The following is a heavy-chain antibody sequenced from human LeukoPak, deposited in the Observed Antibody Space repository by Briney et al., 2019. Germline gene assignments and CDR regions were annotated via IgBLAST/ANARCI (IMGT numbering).Heavy chain of an antibody. Sequence: PGGSLRLSCAASGLSVNSSYMSWVRQAPGKGLEWVSLIDTGGSTYYADSVRGRFTISRDNSKNTLYLQMNSLRAEDTAVYYCAREYLDGSGWYAYFDYWGRGTLVTVSS. CDR1: GLSVNSSY. V-gene: IGHV3-53*01. CDR2: IDTGGST. J-gene: IGHJ4*02. D-gene: IGHD6-19*01. CDR3: AREYLDGSGWYAYFDY.